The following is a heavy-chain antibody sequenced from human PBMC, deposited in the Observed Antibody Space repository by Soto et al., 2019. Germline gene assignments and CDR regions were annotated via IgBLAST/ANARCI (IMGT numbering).Heavy chain of an antibody. CDR1: GYTFTSYG. CDR3: ARVPMVRGVVSWFDS. Sequence: GASVKVSCKASGYTFTSYGISWVRQAPGQGLEWMGWISAYNGNTNYAQKLQGRVTMTTDTSTSTAYMELRSLRSDDTAVYYCARVPMVRGVVSWFDSWGQGTLVTVSS. CDR2: ISAYNGNT. D-gene: IGHD3-10*01. J-gene: IGHJ5*01. V-gene: IGHV1-18*01.